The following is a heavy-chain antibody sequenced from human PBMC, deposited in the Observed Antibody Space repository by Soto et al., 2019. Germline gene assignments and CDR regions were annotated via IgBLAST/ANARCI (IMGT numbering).Heavy chain of an antibody. J-gene: IGHJ6*02. Sequence: QVQLQESGPGLVKPSQTLSLTCTVSGGAISSVGYYWTWIRQPPEKGLEWIGYIYYSGSTHYNPSEQRRASICADPSNNQFSLDLTFVTGGDTAASSCARDAGIWFGVLSASATYYYGLAVWGQGTIVTVSS. CDR2: IYYSGST. CDR1: GGAISSVGYY. V-gene: IGHV4-31*03. D-gene: IGHD3-10*01. CDR3: ARDAGIWFGVLSASATYYYGLAV.